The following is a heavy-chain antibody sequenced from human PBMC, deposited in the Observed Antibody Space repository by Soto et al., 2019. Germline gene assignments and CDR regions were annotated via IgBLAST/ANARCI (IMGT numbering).Heavy chain of an antibody. Sequence: SETLSLTCTVSGGSISSNTYSWGWIRPPPGKGLEWIGTIYYSGTTYYNPSLKSRVTISVDTSKNQFSLKLSSVTAADTAVYYCARGRGGFPVGSRYYYDSSGPYDDYYYYYGMDVWGQGTTVTVSS. CDR1: GGSISSNTYS. D-gene: IGHD3-22*01. CDR2: IYYSGTT. CDR3: ARGRGGFPVGSRYYYDSSGPYDDYYYYYGMDV. V-gene: IGHV4-39*07. J-gene: IGHJ6*02.